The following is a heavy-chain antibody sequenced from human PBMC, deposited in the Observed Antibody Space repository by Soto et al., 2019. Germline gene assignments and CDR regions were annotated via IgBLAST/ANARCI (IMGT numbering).Heavy chain of an antibody. V-gene: IGHV1-18*04. CDR2: IKPDNGDT. J-gene: IGHJ5*02. CDR3: ATSYDSGFDP. Sequence: QLQLVQSGAEVERPGASVRVSCKAYGYPFSKYGISWIRQAPGQGLEWMGWIKPDNGDTNYAQKVQGRVTMTTDTSSNTAYMELRSLRSDDTAVYYCATSYDSGFDPWGQGTLVSVSS. D-gene: IGHD5-12*01. CDR1: GYPFSKYG.